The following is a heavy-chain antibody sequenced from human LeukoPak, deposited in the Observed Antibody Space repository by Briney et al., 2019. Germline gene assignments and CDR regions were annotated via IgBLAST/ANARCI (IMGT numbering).Heavy chain of an antibody. Sequence: SETLSLTCTVSGGSISSSSYYWDWIRQPPGKGLEWIGSIYYSGSTYYNPSLKSRVTISVDTSKNQFSLKLSSVTAADTAVYYCARAARDKNYYYYYMDVWGKGTTVTVSS. D-gene: IGHD6-6*01. CDR3: ARAARDKNYYYYYMDV. CDR1: GGSISSSSYY. CDR2: IYYSGST. J-gene: IGHJ6*03. V-gene: IGHV4-39*07.